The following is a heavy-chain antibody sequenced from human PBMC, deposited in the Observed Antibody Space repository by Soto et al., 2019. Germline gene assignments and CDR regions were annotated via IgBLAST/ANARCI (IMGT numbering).Heavy chain of an antibody. Sequence: GASVKVSCKASGYTFSSYSLHWVRQAPGQRLEWMGWINGGSGNTQYSQNFQGRVTITRDTSASTVYMDLTSLRSEDTAFYYCAREITASGYDYWGQGTLVTVSS. V-gene: IGHV1-3*01. CDR1: GYTFSSYS. CDR2: INGGSGNT. CDR3: AREITASGYDY. D-gene: IGHD2-21*02. J-gene: IGHJ4*02.